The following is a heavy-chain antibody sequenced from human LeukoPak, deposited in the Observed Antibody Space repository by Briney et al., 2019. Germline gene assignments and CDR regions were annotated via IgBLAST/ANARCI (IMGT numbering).Heavy chain of an antibody. CDR2: INHSGST. V-gene: IGHV4-34*01. J-gene: IGHJ4*02. Sequence: SETLSLTCAVYGGSFSGYYWSWIRQPPGKGLEWIGEINHSGSTNYNPSLKSRVTISVDTSKNQFSLKLSSVTAADTAVYYCARTTRITIFGVVIIPRLNYYFDYWGQGTLVTVSS. CDR1: GGSFSGYY. CDR3: ARTTRITIFGVVIIPRLNYYFDY. D-gene: IGHD3-3*01.